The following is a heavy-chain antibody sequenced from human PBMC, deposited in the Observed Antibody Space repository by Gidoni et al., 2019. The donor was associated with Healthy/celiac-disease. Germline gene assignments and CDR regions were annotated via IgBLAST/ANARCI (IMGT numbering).Heavy chain of an antibody. D-gene: IGHD5-18*01. CDR2: IYYSGST. J-gene: IGHJ4*02. CDR1: GGSISSSSYY. Sequence: QLQLQESGPGLVKPSETLSLPCTVSGGSISSSSYYWGWIRQPPGKGLEWIGSIYYSGSTYYNPSLKSRVTISVDTSKNQFSLKLSSVTAADTAVYYCARAYGYYYYFDYWGQGTLVTVSS. CDR3: ARAYGYYYYFDY. V-gene: IGHV4-39*01.